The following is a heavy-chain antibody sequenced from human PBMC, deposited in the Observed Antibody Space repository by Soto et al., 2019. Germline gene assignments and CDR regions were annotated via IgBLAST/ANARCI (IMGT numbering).Heavy chain of an antibody. V-gene: IGHV4-59*01. CDR2: IYYSGST. D-gene: IGHD3-10*01. CDR1: GGSISSYY. Sequence: PSETLSLTCTVSGGSISSYYWSWIRQPPGKGLEWIGYIYYSGSTNYNPSLKSRVTISVDTSKNQFSLKLSSVTAADTAVYYCARDLPSLGYYYGMDVWGQGTTVTVSS. J-gene: IGHJ6*02. CDR3: ARDLPSLGYYYGMDV.